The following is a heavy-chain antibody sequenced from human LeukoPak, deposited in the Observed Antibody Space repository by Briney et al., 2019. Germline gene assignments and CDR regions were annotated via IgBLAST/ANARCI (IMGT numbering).Heavy chain of an antibody. CDR2: INPNSGGT. V-gene: IGHV1-2*02. CDR3: ARDLRGYSYGYGNWFDP. Sequence: ASVKVSCKASGYTFTGYYMHWVRQAPGQGLEWMGWINPNSGGTNYAQKFQGRVTMTRDTSISTAYMELSRLRSDDTAVYYCARDLRGYSYGYGNWFDPWGQGTLVTVSS. CDR1: GYTFTGYY. J-gene: IGHJ5*02. D-gene: IGHD5-18*01.